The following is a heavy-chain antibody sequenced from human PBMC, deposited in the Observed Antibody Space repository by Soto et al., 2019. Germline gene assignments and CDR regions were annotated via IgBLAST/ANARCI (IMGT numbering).Heavy chain of an antibody. J-gene: IGHJ6*02. CDR2: TYYRSKWYN. Sequence: QVQLQQSGPGLVKPSQTLSLTCAISGDSVSSNSAAWNWIRQSPSRGLEWLGRTYYRSKWYNDYAVSVKSRITINPDTSKNQFSLQLNSVTPEDTAVYYCARAPRPYSSSSHYYYGMDVWGQGTMVTVSS. CDR1: GDSVSSNSAA. V-gene: IGHV6-1*01. D-gene: IGHD6-6*01. CDR3: ARAPRPYSSSSHYYYGMDV.